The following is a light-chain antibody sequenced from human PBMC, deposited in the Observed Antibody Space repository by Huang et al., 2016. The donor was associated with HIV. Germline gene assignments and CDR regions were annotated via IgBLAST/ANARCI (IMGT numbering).Light chain of an antibody. CDR2: AAS. Sequence: IILTPSPGSLSLSPGERATLSCRASQSVSTYYLAWYQQKPGHAPSLLIHAASSRASGSPYRFSGSGSGTAFTLTISRVEPEDSAVYFCHQYGTPPWTFGQGTRVEIK. J-gene: IGKJ1*01. V-gene: IGKV3-20*01. CDR1: QSVSTYY. CDR3: HQYGTPPWT.